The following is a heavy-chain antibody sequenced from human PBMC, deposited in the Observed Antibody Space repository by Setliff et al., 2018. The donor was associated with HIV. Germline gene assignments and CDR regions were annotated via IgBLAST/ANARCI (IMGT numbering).Heavy chain of an antibody. CDR2: IYYSGIT. CDR1: GGSVSSVNYY. CDR3: ARGRVDDSSGYYGVVDYYYYYHMDV. D-gene: IGHD3-22*01. Sequence: SETLSLTCSVSGGSVSSVNYYWSWVRQSPGKGLEWIGYIYYSGITTYNPSLKSRVAISVDTSKNQFSLKLSSVTAADTAVYYCARGRVDDSSGYYGVVDYYYYYHMDVWGKGTTVTVS. J-gene: IGHJ6*03. V-gene: IGHV4-61*01.